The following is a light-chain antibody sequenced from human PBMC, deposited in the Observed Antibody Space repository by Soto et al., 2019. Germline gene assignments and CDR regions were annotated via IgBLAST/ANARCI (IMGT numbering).Light chain of an antibody. CDR2: KAS. V-gene: IGKV1-5*03. J-gene: IGKJ2*01. Sequence: DIQMTQSPSTLPASVGDRVTITCRASQSISSWLAWYQQKPGKAPKLLIHKASTLESGVPSRFSGSGSGTEFTLTICSLQSEDFATYYCQQYQSYSYTFGQGTKLDIK. CDR1: QSISSW. CDR3: QQYQSYSYT.